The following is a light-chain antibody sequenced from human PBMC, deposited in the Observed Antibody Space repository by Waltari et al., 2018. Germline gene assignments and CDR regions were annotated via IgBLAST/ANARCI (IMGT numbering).Light chain of an antibody. CDR2: QDS. J-gene: IGLJ2*01. V-gene: IGLV3-1*01. CDR3: QAWDSSSYVV. Sequence: SSELTQPPTVSVSPGQTASIPCPGAKLGATNVSRYQQKPGQSPVLVIYQDSKRPSGIPERFSGSNSGNAATLTISGTQAMDEADYYCQAWDSSSYVVFGGGTKLTVL. CDR1: KLGATN.